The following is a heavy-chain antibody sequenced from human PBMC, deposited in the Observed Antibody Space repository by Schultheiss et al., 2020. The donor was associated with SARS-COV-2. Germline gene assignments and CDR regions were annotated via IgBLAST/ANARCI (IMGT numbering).Heavy chain of an antibody. J-gene: IGHJ4*02. D-gene: IGHD3-3*01. CDR3: ARDSNYYDFWSGYLGFDY. Sequence: SETLSLTCAVYGGSFSGYYWSWIRQPPGKGLEWIGEINHSGSTNYNPSLKSRVTISVDTSKNQFSLKLSSVTAADTAVYYCARDSNYYDFWSGYLGFDYWGQGTLVTVSS. V-gene: IGHV4-34*01. CDR1: GGSFSGYY. CDR2: INHSGST.